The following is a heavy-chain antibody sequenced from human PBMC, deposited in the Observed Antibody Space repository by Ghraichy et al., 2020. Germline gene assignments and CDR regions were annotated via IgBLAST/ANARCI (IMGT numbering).Heavy chain of an antibody. CDR3: ARDPLYGDNYYYYGMDV. CDR2: ISSSGSTI. CDR1: GFTFSDYY. V-gene: IGHV3-11*01. J-gene: IGHJ6*02. D-gene: IGHD4-17*01. Sequence: GESLNISCAASGFTFSDYYMSWIRQAPGKGLEWVSYISSSGSTIYYADSVKGRFTISRDNAKNSLYLQMNSLRAEDTAVYYCARDPLYGDNYYYYGMDVWGQGTTVTVSS.